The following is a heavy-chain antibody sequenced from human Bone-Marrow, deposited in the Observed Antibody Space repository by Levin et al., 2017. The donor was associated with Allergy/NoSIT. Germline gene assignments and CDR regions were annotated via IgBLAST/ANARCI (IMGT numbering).Heavy chain of an antibody. D-gene: IGHD1-14*01. V-gene: IGHV1-2*02. Sequence: ASVKVSCKASGYTFRAHYIHWVRQAPGQGLEWMGWINPNSGDTNYLQKFQGAVTLTRDTSITTVYMELRRLRSDDTAVYYCARGHFPTEQNWFDSWGQGTLVTVSS. J-gene: IGHJ5*01. CDR3: ARGHFPTEQNWFDS. CDR2: INPNSGDT. CDR1: GYTFRAHY.